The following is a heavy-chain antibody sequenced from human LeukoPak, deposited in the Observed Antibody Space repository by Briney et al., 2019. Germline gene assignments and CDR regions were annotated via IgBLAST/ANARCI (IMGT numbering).Heavy chain of an antibody. Sequence: GGSLRLSCAASGFTFSSYEMNWVRQAPGKGLEWVSYISSRGSTIYYADSVKGRFTISRDNAKNSLYLQMNSLRAEDTAVYYCVRQYYYGSGCYLWAPDYWGQGTLVTVSS. CDR2: ISSRGSTI. J-gene: IGHJ4*02. CDR1: GFTFSSYE. CDR3: VRQYYYGSGCYLWAPDY. D-gene: IGHD3-10*01. V-gene: IGHV3-48*03.